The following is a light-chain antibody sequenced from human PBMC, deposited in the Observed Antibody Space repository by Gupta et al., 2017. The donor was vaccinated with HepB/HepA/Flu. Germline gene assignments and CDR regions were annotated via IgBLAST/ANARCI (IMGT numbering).Light chain of an antibody. CDR2: AAF. J-gene: IGKJ4*01. V-gene: IGKV1-39*01. CDR3: QQSDTTPFT. CDR1: QSISSY. Sequence: DIQMTQSPSSLSASVGDRVTITCRASQSISSYLNWYQQKPGKAPKLLIYAAFSLKSGVPSRFSGSGSGTDFTLTISRLQPEDFATYYCQQSDTTPFTFGRGTKVDIK.